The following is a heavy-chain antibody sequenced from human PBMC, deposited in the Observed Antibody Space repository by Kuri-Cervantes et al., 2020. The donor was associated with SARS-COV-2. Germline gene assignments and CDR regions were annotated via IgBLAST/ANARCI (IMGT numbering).Heavy chain of an antibody. Sequence: ETLSLTCAASGFTFSSYAMSWVRQAPGKGLEWVSSISSSSSYIYYADSVKGRFTISRDNAKNSLYLQMNSLRAEDTAVYYCAREGEQQLAEKVPRLDVWGKGTTVTVSS. V-gene: IGHV3-21*01. CDR2: ISSSSSYI. CDR1: GFTFSSYA. CDR3: AREGEQQLAEKVPRLDV. J-gene: IGHJ6*04. D-gene: IGHD6-13*01.